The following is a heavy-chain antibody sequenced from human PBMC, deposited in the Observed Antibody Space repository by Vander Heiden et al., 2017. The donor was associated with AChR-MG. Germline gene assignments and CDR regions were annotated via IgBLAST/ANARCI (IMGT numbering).Heavy chain of an antibody. D-gene: IGHD6-6*01. Sequence: QVHLVQSGAEGKKPGASVKVSCKTSGYTFAGYSIHWVRQALGQGLEWVGRINPNSGGTGFGQKFQGRVTMTTNTSISTAYMELSSLKSDDTAVYYCSRDRGSSSFFDHWGQGTLVTVSS. J-gene: IGHJ4*02. CDR2: INPNSGGT. V-gene: IGHV1-2*06. CDR1: GYTFAGYS. CDR3: SRDRGSSSFFDH.